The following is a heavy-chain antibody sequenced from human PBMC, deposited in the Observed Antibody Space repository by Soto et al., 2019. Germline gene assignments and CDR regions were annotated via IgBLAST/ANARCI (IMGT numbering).Heavy chain of an antibody. CDR2: INVGDDKT. V-gene: IGHV1-3*01. J-gene: IGHJ4*02. D-gene: IGHD3-16*02. CDR1: GKSFDNFA. CDR3: ARATYDYIWGSYHPFDQ. Sequence: QAQLVQSGAEVKKPGASVRLSCKVSGKSFDNFAVHWVRQTPGQRPEWMGRINVGDDKTKYSEKFQGRVIVSSDTSATTAYMELPALSSEDTAVYYCARATYDYIWGSYHPFDQWAQGAQVTVAS.